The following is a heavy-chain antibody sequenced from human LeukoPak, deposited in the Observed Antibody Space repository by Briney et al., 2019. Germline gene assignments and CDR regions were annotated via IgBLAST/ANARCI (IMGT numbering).Heavy chain of an antibody. Sequence: PGGSLRLSCAASGFIFTNYAMSWIRQAPGKGLEWVSYISGSGSTIYYADSVKGRFTISRDNAKNSLYLQMNSLRAEDTAVYYCARAWTGYSYGDYWGQGTLVTVSS. V-gene: IGHV3-11*01. CDR2: ISGSGSTI. J-gene: IGHJ4*02. D-gene: IGHD5-18*01. CDR3: ARAWTGYSYGDY. CDR1: GFIFTNYA.